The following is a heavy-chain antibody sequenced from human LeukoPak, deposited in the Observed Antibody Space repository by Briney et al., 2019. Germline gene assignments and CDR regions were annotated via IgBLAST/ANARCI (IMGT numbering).Heavy chain of an antibody. J-gene: IGHJ3*02. Sequence: GGALRLSCEATGFTFTNYGMHWVRQAPGKGLEWVAFLHYEGGKTYYTESVRGRFSISRDNSKNTVYLQLNSLRPEDTAFYYCANHANWGLDAFDIWGQGTMVTVSS. CDR3: ANHANWGLDAFDI. V-gene: IGHV3-30*02. CDR1: GFTFTNYG. D-gene: IGHD7-27*01. CDR2: LHYEGGKT.